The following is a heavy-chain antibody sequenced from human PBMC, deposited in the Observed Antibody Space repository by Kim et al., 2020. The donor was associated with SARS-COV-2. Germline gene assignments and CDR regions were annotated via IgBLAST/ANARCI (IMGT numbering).Heavy chain of an antibody. D-gene: IGHD2-15*01. V-gene: IGHV3-7*01. CDR1: GFSFSSHW. CDR2: IKQDGSEK. J-gene: IGHJ4*02. Sequence: GGSLRLSCAASGFSFSSHWMRWVRQAPGKGLEWVATIKQDGSEKHHLDSVKGRFTISRDHAENSLYLQMNNLRAEDSAVSYCVRGGIECDGTCHYGARGEDYWGQGTLVTVSS. CDR3: VRGGIECDGTCHYGARGEDY.